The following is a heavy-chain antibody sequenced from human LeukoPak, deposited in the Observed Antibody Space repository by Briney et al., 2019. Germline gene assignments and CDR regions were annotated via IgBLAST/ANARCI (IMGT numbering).Heavy chain of an antibody. CDR3: ARDRSAYDYGKRWFYYYMDV. CDR2: IYTSGST. Sequence: ASETLSFTCSVSGGSISSYYWSWIRQPAGKGLEWIGRIYTSGSTNYNPSLKSRATMSVDTSKNQFSLKLSSVTAADTAVYYCARDRSAYDYGKRWFYYYMDVWGKGTTVTISS. V-gene: IGHV4-4*07. J-gene: IGHJ6*03. D-gene: IGHD5-12*01. CDR1: GGSISSYY.